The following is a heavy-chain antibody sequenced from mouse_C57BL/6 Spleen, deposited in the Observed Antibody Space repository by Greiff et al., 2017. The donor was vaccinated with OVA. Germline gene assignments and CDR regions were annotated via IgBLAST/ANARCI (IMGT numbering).Heavy chain of an antibody. Sequence: QVQLQQSGAELMKPGASVKLSCKATGYTFTGYWIEWVKQRPGHGLEWIGEILPGSGSTNYNEKFKGKATFTADTSSNTAYMQHSRRTTEDSAIYYCARKELLRPSWFAYWGQGTLVTVSA. V-gene: IGHV1-9*01. CDR3: ARKELLRPSWFAY. D-gene: IGHD1-1*01. CDR2: ILPGSGST. CDR1: GYTFTGYW. J-gene: IGHJ3*01.